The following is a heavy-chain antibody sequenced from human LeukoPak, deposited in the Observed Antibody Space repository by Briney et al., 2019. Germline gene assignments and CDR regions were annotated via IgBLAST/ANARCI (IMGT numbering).Heavy chain of an antibody. CDR3: AREIGQLGGAFDI. Sequence: GGSLRLSCEASGFXVSTVYITWVRQAPGKGLEWISVIYGGHTAYYADSVKDRFTISRDNPKNTLNLQMNSLRAEDTAVYYCAREIGQLGGAFDIWGQGTMVTVSS. CDR1: GFXVSTVY. CDR2: IYGGHTA. V-gene: IGHV3-53*01. D-gene: IGHD7-27*01. J-gene: IGHJ3*02.